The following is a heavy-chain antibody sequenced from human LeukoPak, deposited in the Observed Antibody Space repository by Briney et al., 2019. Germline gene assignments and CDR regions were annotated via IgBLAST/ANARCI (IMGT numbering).Heavy chain of an antibody. D-gene: IGHD3-16*01. J-gene: IGHJ4*02. CDR2: ISWDGGST. Sequence: GGSLRLSCAASGFTFGDYSMSWVRQAPGKGLEWVSLISWDGGSTYYTDSVKGRFTISRDNSKNSQYLQMNSLRIEDTALYYCAKDRENSYAFDYWGQGTLVTVSS. V-gene: IGHV3-43*01. CDR3: AKDRENSYAFDY. CDR1: GFTFGDYS.